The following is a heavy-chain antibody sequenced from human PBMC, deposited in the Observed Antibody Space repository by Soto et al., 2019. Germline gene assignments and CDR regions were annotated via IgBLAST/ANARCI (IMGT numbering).Heavy chain of an antibody. Sequence: GASVKVSCKASGYTFTSYAIDWVRQAPGQRLEWMGWINAGNGNTKYSQKFQGRVTITRDTSASTAYMELSSLRSEDTAVYYCARDREHDAFDIWGQGTMVTVSS. J-gene: IGHJ3*02. CDR1: GYTFTSYA. D-gene: IGHD1-1*01. V-gene: IGHV1-3*01. CDR3: ARDREHDAFDI. CDR2: INAGNGNT.